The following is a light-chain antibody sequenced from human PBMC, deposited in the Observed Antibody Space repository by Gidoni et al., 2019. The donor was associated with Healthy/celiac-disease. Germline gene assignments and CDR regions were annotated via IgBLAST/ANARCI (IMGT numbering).Light chain of an antibody. Sequence: DIQMTQSPSSLSASVGDRVTITCRASQSISSYLNWYPQKPGKAPKLLIYAASSLQSGVPSRFSGSGSGTDFTLTISSLQPEDFATYYCQQSYSTRVTFGQGTRLEIK. CDR3: QQSYSTRVT. V-gene: IGKV1-39*01. J-gene: IGKJ5*01. CDR2: AAS. CDR1: QSISSY.